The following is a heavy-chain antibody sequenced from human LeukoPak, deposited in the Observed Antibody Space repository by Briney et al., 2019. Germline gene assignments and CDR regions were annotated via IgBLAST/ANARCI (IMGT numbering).Heavy chain of an antibody. CDR3: ARESGKFDY. V-gene: IGHV3-43*02. CDR2: ISGDGVST. Sequence: GGSLRLSCVASGLPIGDFAMHWVRQAPGKGLEWVSLISGDGVSTFYADSVKGRFSMSRDNSKNSLSLEMNSLRTEDTAMYYCARESGKFDYWGQGTLVAVSS. CDR1: GLPIGDFA. J-gene: IGHJ4*02.